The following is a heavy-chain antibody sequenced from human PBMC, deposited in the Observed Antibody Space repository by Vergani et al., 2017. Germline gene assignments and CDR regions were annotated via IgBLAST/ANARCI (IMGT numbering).Heavy chain of an antibody. J-gene: IGHJ6*02. D-gene: IGHD2-2*02. CDR3: ARDRLIVVVPAAIYYYYGMDV. CDR2: IYHSGST. V-gene: IGHV4-4*02. Sequence: QLQLQESGSGLVKPSQTLSLTCAVSGGSISSSNWWSWVRQPPGKGLEWIGEIYHSGSTNYNPSLKSRVTISVDKSKNQFSLKLSSVTAADTAVYYCARDRLIVVVPAAIYYYYGMDVWGQGTTVTVSS. CDR1: GGSISSSNW.